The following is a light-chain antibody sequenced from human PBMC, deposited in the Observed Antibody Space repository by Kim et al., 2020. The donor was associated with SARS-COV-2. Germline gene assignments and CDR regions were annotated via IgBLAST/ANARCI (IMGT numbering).Light chain of an antibody. CDR1: KLGDKY. J-gene: IGLJ3*02. V-gene: IGLV3-1*01. CDR2: QDS. CDR3: QAWDSSTLWV. Sequence: SYELTQPPSVSVSPGQTASITCSGDKLGDKYACWYQQKPGQSPVLVIYQDSKRPSGIPERFSGSNSGNTATLTISGTQAMDEADYYCQAWDSSTLWVFVG.